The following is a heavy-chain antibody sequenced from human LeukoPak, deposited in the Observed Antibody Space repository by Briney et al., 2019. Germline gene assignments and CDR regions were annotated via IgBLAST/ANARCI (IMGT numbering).Heavy chain of an antibody. CDR1: GGTFSSYA. D-gene: IGHD3-16*01. V-gene: IGHV1-69*01. CDR3: ATDGAWPEYFQH. CDR2: IIPIFGTA. Sequence: ASVKVSCKASGGTFSSYAISWVRQAPGQGLEWMGGIIPIFGTANYAQKFQGRVTITADESTSTAYMELSSLRSEDTAVYYCATDGAWPEYFQHWGQGTLATVSS. J-gene: IGHJ1*01.